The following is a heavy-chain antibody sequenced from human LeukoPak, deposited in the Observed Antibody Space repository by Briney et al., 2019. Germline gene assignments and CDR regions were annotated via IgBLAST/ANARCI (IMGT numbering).Heavy chain of an antibody. V-gene: IGHV5-51*01. Sequence: GESLKISCKGSGYSFSSYWIGWVRQMPGKGLEWMGIIYPGDSDTKYSPSFQGQVTISADKSISTAFLQWSSLKASDTAMYYCARLGSRQIWFFDSWGQGTLVTVSS. J-gene: IGHJ4*02. CDR3: ARLGSRQIWFFDS. CDR1: GYSFSSYW. D-gene: IGHD5-18*01. CDR2: IYPGDSDT.